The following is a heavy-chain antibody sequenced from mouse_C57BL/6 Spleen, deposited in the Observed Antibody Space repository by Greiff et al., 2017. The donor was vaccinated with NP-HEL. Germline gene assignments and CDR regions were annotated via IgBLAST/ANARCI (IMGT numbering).Heavy chain of an antibody. CDR3: AETYSNAMDY. CDR1: GYTFTDYY. CDR2: INPNNGGT. D-gene: IGHD2-5*01. J-gene: IGHJ4*01. Sequence: EVQLQQSGPELVKPGASVKISCKASGYTFTDYYMNWVKQSHGKSLEWIGDINPNNGGTSYNQKFKGKATLTVDKSSSTAYMELRSLTSEDSAVYYCAETYSNAMDYWGQGTSVTVSS. V-gene: IGHV1-26*01.